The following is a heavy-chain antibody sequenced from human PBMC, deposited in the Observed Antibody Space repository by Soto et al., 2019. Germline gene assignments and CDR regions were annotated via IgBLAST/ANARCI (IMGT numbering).Heavy chain of an antibody. CDR3: ARSFHGDYVFDAFDL. D-gene: IGHD4-17*01. J-gene: IGHJ3*01. CDR1: GFTLSSYA. V-gene: IGHV3-64*07. CDR2: ISSKGDNT. Sequence: EMQLVESGGGLVQPGGSLRLSCVTSGFTLSSYAMFWVRQAPGRGLEYVSVISSKGDNTYYADSVKGRFTISRDISKNTLYLQMDSLRTEDMGVYYCARSFHGDYVFDAFDLWGQGTMVSVSS.